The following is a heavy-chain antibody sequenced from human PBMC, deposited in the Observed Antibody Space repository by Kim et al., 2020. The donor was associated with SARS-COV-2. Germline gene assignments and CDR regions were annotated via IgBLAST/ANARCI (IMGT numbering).Heavy chain of an antibody. D-gene: IGHD3-22*01. CDR2: INPNTGGT. J-gene: IGHJ4*02. V-gene: IGHV1-2*06. CDR1: GYTFTDYE. CDR3: ARATPMIVVVISDPLDN. Sequence: ASVKVSCKASGYTFTDYEMHWVRQALGHGLEWMGRINPNTGGTKYAPKFQGRVTMTRDTSISTAYMELKSLRSDDTAVYYCARATPMIVVVISDPLDNWGQGTLVTVSS.